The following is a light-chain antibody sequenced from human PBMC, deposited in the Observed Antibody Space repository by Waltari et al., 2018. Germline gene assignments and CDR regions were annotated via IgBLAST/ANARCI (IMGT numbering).Light chain of an antibody. CDR3: QQYGNLPPSVT. Sequence: DIQMTQYPSSLSASVGDRVTIPCQASQGINKYLNWYQQKPGKPPNLLIYDASNLETGVPSRFSVSGSGRHFTLTISSLQPEDIATYYCQQYGNLPPSVTFGQGTRLEIK. J-gene: IGKJ5*01. V-gene: IGKV1-33*01. CDR2: DAS. CDR1: QGINKY.